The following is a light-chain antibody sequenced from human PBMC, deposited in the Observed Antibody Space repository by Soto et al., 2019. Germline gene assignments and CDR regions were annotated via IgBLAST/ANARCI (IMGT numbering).Light chain of an antibody. Sequence: EIVLTQSAGTLSLSPGERATLSCRASQSVSSSYLAWYQQRPGQAPRLLIYGASSRATGIPDRFSGSASGTDFTLTISRLEPEDFAVYYCQQYGSRITFGQGTRLEIK. CDR2: GAS. CDR3: QQYGSRIT. V-gene: IGKV3-20*01. J-gene: IGKJ5*01. CDR1: QSVSSSY.